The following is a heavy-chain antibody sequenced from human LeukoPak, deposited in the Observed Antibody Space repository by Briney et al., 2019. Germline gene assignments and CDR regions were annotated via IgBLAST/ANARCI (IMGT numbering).Heavy chain of an antibody. CDR1: GLTFSHYW. D-gene: IGHD1-14*01. V-gene: IGHV3-7*01. CDR2: INQDGSEK. J-gene: IGHJ4*02. CDR3: ARDVDGNLDY. Sequence: GGSLRLSCAASGLTFSHYWMSWVRQAPGKGLEWVANINQDGSEKFYVDSVKGRFTISRDNAKNSLYLHMNSLRAEDTAVYYCARDVDGNLDYWGQGTLVTVSS.